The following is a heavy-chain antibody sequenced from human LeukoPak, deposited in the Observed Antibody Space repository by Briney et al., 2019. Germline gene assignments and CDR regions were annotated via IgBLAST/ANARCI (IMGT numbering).Heavy chain of an antibody. CDR2: IIPIFGTA. V-gene: IGHV1-69*05. CDR3: ARGEIAAFWLTFDI. Sequence: ASVKVSCKASGGTFSSYAISWVRQAPGQGLEWMGGIIPIFGTANYAQKFQGRVTITTDESTSTAYMELSGLRSEDTAVYYCARGEIAAFWLTFDIWGQGTMVTVSS. CDR1: GGTFSSYA. J-gene: IGHJ3*02. D-gene: IGHD6-6*01.